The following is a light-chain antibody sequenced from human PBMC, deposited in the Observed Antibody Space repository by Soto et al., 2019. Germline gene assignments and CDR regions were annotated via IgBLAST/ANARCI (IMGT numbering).Light chain of an antibody. CDR3: QHYNRYSEA. Sequence: DIQMTQSPSTLSGSVGDRVTITCRASQTISSWLAWYQQKPGKAPKLLIYKASTLKSGVPSRFNGSGSGTAFTLTISSLQPDDFATYYCQHYNRYSEAFGQGTKVQLK. CDR1: QTISSW. J-gene: IGKJ1*01. CDR2: KAS. V-gene: IGKV1-5*03.